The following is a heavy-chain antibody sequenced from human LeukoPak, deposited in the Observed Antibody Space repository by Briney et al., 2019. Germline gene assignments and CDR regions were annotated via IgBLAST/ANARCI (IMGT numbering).Heavy chain of an antibody. Sequence: GASVKVSCKASGYTFTSYYMHWVRQAPGQGLEWMGIINPSGGSTSYAQKFQGRVTMTRDMSTSTVYMELSSLRAEDTALYYCARGGWSDYRESDPFDIWGQGTMVTVSS. V-gene: IGHV1-46*01. CDR1: GYTFTSYY. CDR2: INPSGGST. D-gene: IGHD1-26*01. CDR3: ARGGWSDYRESDPFDI. J-gene: IGHJ3*02.